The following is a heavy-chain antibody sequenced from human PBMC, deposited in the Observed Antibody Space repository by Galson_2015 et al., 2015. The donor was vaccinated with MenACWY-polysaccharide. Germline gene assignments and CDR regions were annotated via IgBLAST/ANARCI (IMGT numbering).Heavy chain of an antibody. Sequence: SLRLSCAASGFTFSSYAMSWVRQAPGKGLEWVSGISGGGGTTFYADSVKGRFTISRDNSKNTLYLQMNTLRAEDTAGYYCARSPWSGRATSFDYWGQGTLVTVSS. J-gene: IGHJ4*02. CDR2: ISGGGGTT. D-gene: IGHD3-10*01. CDR3: ARSPWSGRATSFDY. V-gene: IGHV3-23*01. CDR1: GFTFSSYA.